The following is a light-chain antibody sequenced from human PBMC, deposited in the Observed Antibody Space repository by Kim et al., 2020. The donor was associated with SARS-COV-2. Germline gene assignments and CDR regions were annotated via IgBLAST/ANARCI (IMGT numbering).Light chain of an antibody. CDR1: QSISSW. CDR3: QQYTSYWT. J-gene: IGKJ1*01. V-gene: IGKV1-5*03. CDR2: KAS. Sequence: AASGGDRVTITCRASQSISSWLAWYQKKPGKAPKLLIYKASSLESGVPSRFSGSGSGTEFTLTISSLQPDYFATYYCQQYTSYWTFGQGTKVDIK.